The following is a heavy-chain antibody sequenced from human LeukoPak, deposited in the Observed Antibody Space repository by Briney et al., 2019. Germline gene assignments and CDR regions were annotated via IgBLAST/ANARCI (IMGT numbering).Heavy chain of an antibody. J-gene: IGHJ6*03. D-gene: IGHD3-10*01. Sequence: GASVKVPCKASGYSFTSYYMHWVRQAPGQGLEWMGIINPSGGSTSYAQKFQGRVAMTRDTSTSTVYMELSSLRSEDTAVYYCARALEGLLWFGELWGDYYMDVWGKGTTVTVSS. CDR3: ARALEGLLWFGELWGDYYMDV. V-gene: IGHV1-46*01. CDR2: INPSGGST. CDR1: GYSFTSYY.